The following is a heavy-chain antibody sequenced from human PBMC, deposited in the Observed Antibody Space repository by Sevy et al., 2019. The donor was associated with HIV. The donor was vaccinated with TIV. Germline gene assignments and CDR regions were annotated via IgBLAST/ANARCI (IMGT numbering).Heavy chain of an antibody. CDR1: GYSISSGYW. D-gene: IGHD7-27*01. J-gene: IGHJ4*02. Sequence: SETLSLTCVVSGYSISSGYWWDWFRRPPGKRLEWIGAIHYTGTTQYTPSLNRRVTVSADTSKNQFSLRLSSMTAADTAVYYCASHDWGREDYWGQGTLVTVSS. V-gene: IGHV4-38-2*01. CDR3: ASHDWGREDY. CDR2: IHYTGTT.